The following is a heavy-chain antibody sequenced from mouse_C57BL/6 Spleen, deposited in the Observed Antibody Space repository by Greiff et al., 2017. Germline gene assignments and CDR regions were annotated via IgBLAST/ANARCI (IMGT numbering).Heavy chain of an antibody. J-gene: IGHJ1*03. Sequence: AASGIDFSRYWMSWVRRAPGKGLEWIGEINPDSSTINYAPSLKDKFIISRDNAKNTLYLQMSKVRSEDTALYYCARGRFDGSSYGYWYFDVWGTGTTVTVSS. CDR3: ARGRFDGSSYGYWYFDV. D-gene: IGHD1-1*01. V-gene: IGHV4-1*01. CDR2: INPDSSTI. CDR1: GIDFSRYW.